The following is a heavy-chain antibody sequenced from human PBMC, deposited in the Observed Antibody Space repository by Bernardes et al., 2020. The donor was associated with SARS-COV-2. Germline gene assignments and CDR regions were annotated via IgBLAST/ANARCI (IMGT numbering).Heavy chain of an antibody. D-gene: IGHD3-22*01. V-gene: IGHV3-74*01. J-gene: IGHJ4*02. CDR1: GFTFKDYW. CDR2: ISADGSTT. CDR3: TRGPVSGYGSFGV. Sequence: GGSLRLSCVGSGFTFKDYWMHWVRQVPGKGLVWVSRISADGSTTNYADSVQGRFIISRDNAKSTLYLQMSSLSAEDTAVYYCTRGPVSGYGSFGVWGQGTLVTVSS.